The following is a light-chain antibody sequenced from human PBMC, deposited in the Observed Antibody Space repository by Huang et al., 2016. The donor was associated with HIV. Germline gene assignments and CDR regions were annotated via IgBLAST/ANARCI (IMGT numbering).Light chain of an antibody. Sequence: EIVMTQSPVTLSVSPGGRATLSCWASQGVRDNLAWFQQKPGQAPRLLVRGSATRATGVPARFSGSGSGTGFTLTITSLQSEDYAVYYCQQYYSWPRTFGPGTRVE. J-gene: IGKJ1*01. CDR1: QGVRDN. CDR3: QQYYSWPRT. V-gene: IGKV3-15*01. CDR2: GSA.